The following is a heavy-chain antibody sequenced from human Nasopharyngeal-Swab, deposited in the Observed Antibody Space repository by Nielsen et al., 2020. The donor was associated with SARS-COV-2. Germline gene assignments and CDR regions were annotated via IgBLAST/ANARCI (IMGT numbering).Heavy chain of an antibody. J-gene: IGHJ6*02. V-gene: IGHV3-43*02. D-gene: IGHD1-26*01. CDR1: GSTFDDYA. Sequence: GESLKISCAASGSTFDDYAMHWVRQAPGKGLEWVSLISGDGGSTYYADSVKGRFTISRDNSKNSLYLQMNSLRTEDTALYYCALMAELSIVGAYYGMDVWGQGTTVTVSS. CDR3: ALMAELSIVGAYYGMDV. CDR2: ISGDGGST.